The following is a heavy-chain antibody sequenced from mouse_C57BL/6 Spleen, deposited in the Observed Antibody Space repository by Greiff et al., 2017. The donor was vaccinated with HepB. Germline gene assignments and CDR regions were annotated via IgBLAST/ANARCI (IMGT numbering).Heavy chain of an antibody. V-gene: IGHV5-6*01. CDR1: GFTFSSYG. D-gene: IGHD2-4*01. CDR3: ARHRDYDYDRSWFAY. Sequence: EVKLLESGGDLVKPGGSLKLSCAASGFTFSSYGMSWVRQTPDKRLEWVATISSGGSYTYYPDSVKGRFTISRDNAENTLYLQMSSLKSEDTAMYYCARHRDYDYDRSWFAYWGQGTLVTVSA. CDR2: ISSGGSYT. J-gene: IGHJ3*01.